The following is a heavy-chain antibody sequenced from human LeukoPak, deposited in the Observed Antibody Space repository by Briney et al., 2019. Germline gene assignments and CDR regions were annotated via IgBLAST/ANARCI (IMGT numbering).Heavy chain of an antibody. CDR2: ISGGGTTT. Sequence: GGPLRLSCVASGLAFSDYYMSWIRQAPGKGLEGVSYISGGGTTTSYAESVKGRFTISRDDAKNSLYLQMNSLRSEDSAVYYCAGPTRGAFDVWGQGTVVTVSS. D-gene: IGHD3-10*01. J-gene: IGHJ3*01. CDR1: GLAFSDYY. V-gene: IGHV3-11*01. CDR3: AGPTRGAFDV.